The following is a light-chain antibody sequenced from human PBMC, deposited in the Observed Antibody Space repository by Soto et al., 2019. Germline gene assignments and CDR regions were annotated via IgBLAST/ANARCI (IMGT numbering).Light chain of an antibody. V-gene: IGKV4-1*01. CDR3: QQYYYTPRT. Sequence: DIVMTQSPDSLTVSLGERATINCKSSQSLLYSPNNNNYLAWYQHKPGQPPKLLIYWASIRESGVPDRFSGSGYGTDSTLTICSLQAEDVAVYYGQQYYYTPRTFGEGTKVEI. J-gene: IGKJ1*01. CDR2: WAS. CDR1: QSLLYSPNNNNY.